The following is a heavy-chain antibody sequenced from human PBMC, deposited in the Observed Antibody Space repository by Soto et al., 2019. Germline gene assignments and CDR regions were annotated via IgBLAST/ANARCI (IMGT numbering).Heavy chain of an antibody. CDR3: AHKGPEDWPLDY. D-gene: IGHD3-9*01. V-gene: IGHV2-5*02. CDR2: IYWDDSK. J-gene: IGHJ4*02. CDR1: GFALSTSGVG. Sequence: QITLKESGPTLVRPTQTLTLTCAFSGFALSTSGVGVGWIRQPPGKALEWLAVIYWDDSKHYSPSLRSRLTITTDTSKNQVVLTMTNMDPMDTGTYYCAHKGPEDWPLDYWGQGNLVTVSS.